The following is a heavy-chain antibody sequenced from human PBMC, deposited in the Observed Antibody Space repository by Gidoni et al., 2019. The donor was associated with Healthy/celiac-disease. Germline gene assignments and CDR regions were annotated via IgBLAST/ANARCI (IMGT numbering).Heavy chain of an antibody. V-gene: IGHV3-30-3*01. CDR2: ISYDGSNK. CDR3: ARGVVVVITIFDY. J-gene: IGHJ4*02. Sequence: QVQLVESGGGVVQPGRSLRLSCAASGFTFSSYAMHWVRQAPGKGLEWVAVISYDGSNKYYADSVKGRFTISRDNSKNTLYLQMNSLRAEDTAVYYCARGVVVVITIFDYWGQGTLVTVSS. CDR1: GFTFSSYA. D-gene: IGHD3-22*01.